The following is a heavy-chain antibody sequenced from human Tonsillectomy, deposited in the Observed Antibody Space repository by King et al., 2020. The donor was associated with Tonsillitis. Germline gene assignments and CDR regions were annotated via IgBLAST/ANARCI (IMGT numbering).Heavy chain of an antibody. J-gene: IGHJ4*02. CDR2: IYYSGST. CDR1: GGSISRYY. CDR3: AGRLRFLEWFSFDY. D-gene: IGHD3-3*01. Sequence: QLQESGPGLVKPSETLSLPCTVSGGSISRYYWSWIRQPPGKGLVGIWYIYYSGSTNYNPSLKSRVTISVDTSKNQFSLKLSSVTAADTAVYYCAGRLRFLEWFSFDYWGQGTLVTVSS. V-gene: IGHV4-59*01.